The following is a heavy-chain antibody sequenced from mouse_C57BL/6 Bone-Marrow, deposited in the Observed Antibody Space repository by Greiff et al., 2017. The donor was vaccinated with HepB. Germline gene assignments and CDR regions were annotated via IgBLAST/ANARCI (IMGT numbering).Heavy chain of an antibody. CDR2: ISDGGSYT. V-gene: IGHV5-4*03. CDR1: GFTFSSYA. CDR3: ARGHTVDY. Sequence: EVNLVESGGGLVKPGGSLKLSCAASGFTFSSYAMSWVRQTPEKRLEWVATISDGGSYTYYPDNVKGRFTISRDNAKNNLYLQMSHLKSEDTAMYYCARGHTVDYWGQGTTLTVSS. J-gene: IGHJ2*01.